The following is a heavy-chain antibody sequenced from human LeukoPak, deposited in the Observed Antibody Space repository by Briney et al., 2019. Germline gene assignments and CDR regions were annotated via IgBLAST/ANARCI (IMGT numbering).Heavy chain of an antibody. J-gene: IGHJ1*01. V-gene: IGHV4-34*01. CDR2: INHRGSP. D-gene: IGHD3-22*01. CDR1: GGSFSGYY. Sequence: SETLSLTCAVYGGSFSGYYWSLIRQPPRKGLDWIGVINHRGSPNYNPSLKSRVTISVDTSKNQFSLKLSSVTAADTAVYYCARGPTYYYDSSGYSFFFQHWGQGTLVTVSS. CDR3: ARGPTYYYDSSGYSFFFQH.